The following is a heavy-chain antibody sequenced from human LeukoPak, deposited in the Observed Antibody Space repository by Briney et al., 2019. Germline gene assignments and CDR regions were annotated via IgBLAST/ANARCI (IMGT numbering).Heavy chain of an antibody. V-gene: IGHV3-7*01. CDR3: ADPPSDF. J-gene: IGHJ4*02. CDR1: GFNFNTKW. CDR2: INQDGSEK. Sequence: GGSLRLSCATSGFNFNTKWMAWVRQAPGKGLEWVANINQDGSEKYHGDSVKGRFIISRDNAKRSLFLEMSSLRAEDTAVYYCADPPSDFWGQGTLVAVSS.